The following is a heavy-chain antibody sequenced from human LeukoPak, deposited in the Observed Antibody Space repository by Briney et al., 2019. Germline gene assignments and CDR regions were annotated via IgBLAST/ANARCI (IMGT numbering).Heavy chain of an antibody. Sequence: GGSLRLSCAASGFTFSGSAMHWVRQASGKGLEWVGRIRSKANSYATAYAASVKGRFTISRDDSKNTAYLQMNSLETEDTAVYYCSRGYYDSSAYYLRWGQGTLVTVSS. J-gene: IGHJ4*02. CDR3: SRGYYDSSAYYLR. CDR1: GFTFSGSA. CDR2: IRSKANSYAT. D-gene: IGHD3-22*01. V-gene: IGHV3-73*01.